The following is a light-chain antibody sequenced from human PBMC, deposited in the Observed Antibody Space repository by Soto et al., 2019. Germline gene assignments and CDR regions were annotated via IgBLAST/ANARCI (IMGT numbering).Light chain of an antibody. CDR1: SSDVGGYNY. J-gene: IGLJ2*01. CDR2: EVN. Sequence: QSALTQPPSASGSPGQSVTISCSGTSSDVGGYNYVSWYQQHPGKAPKVMIYEVNKRPSGVPDRFSGSKSGNTASLTVSGLQAEDEADYYCSSYAGSNNLGVFGGGTQLTVL. CDR3: SSYAGSNNLGV. V-gene: IGLV2-8*01.